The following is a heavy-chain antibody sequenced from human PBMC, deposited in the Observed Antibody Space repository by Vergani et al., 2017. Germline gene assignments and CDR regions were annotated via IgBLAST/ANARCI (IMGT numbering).Heavy chain of an antibody. D-gene: IGHD6-13*01. V-gene: IGHV3-7*01. CDR1: GFTFSSYW. CDR3: AREVAAAGLPHYYYGMDV. J-gene: IGHJ6*02. CDR2: IKQDGSEK. Sequence: EVQLVESGGGLVQPGGSLRLSCAASGFTFSSYWMSWVRQAPGKGLGWVANIKQDGSEKYYVDSVKGRFTISRDNAKNSLYLQMNSLRAEDTAVYYCAREVAAAGLPHYYYGMDVWGQGTTVTVSS.